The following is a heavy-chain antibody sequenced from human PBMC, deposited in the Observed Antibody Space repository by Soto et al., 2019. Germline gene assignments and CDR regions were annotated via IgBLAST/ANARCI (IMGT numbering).Heavy chain of an antibody. J-gene: IGHJ6*02. CDR2: ISAYNGNT. D-gene: IGHD6-13*01. Sequence: ASVKVSCKASGYTFTSYGISWVRQAPGQGLEWMGWISAYNGNTNYAQKPQGRVTMTTDTSTSTAYMELRSLRSGDTAVYYCAREGGSSWYDYYYYYGMDVWGQGTTVTVSS. V-gene: IGHV1-18*01. CDR1: GYTFTSYG. CDR3: AREGGSSWYDYYYYYGMDV.